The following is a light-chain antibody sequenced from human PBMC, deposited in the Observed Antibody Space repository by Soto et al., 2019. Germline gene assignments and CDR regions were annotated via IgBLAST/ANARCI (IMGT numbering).Light chain of an antibody. V-gene: IGKV1-33*01. CDR1: QDISNY. CDR3: QQYDNLPPFT. J-gene: IGKJ3*01. Sequence: DIQMTQSPSSLSASVGDRVTITCQASQDISNYLNWYQQKPGKAPKLLIYDASNLETGAPSRFSGSGSGTDFTFTISSLQPEDIAAYYCQQYDNLPPFTCGPGTKVDIK. CDR2: DAS.